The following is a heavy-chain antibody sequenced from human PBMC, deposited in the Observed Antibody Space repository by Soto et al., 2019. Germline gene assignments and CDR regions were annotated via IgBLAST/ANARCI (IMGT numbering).Heavy chain of an antibody. D-gene: IGHD4-4*01. J-gene: IGHJ5*01. CDR2: ILPRDFDV. CDR1: GYTFTNYW. Sequence: PGESLKISCQTSGYTFTNYWIGWVRQMPGGGLEWLGLILPRDFDVRYSPSFEGQVTISADRSTATAFLQWRPLEASDSALYFCASLVSFLQPIVSLGQGTPVKVSS. V-gene: IGHV5-51*01. CDR3: ASLVSFLQPIVS.